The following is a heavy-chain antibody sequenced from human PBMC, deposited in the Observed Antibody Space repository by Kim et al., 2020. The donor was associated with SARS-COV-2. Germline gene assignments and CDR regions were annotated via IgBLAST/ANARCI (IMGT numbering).Heavy chain of an antibody. V-gene: IGHV4-59*01. CDR3: ARGRYSYGYYFDY. Sequence: SETLSLTCTVSGGSISSYYWSWIRQPPGKGLEWIGYIYYSGSTNYNPSLKSRVTISVDTSKNQFSLKLSSVTAADTAVYYCARGRYSYGYYFDYWGQGTLVTVSS. D-gene: IGHD5-18*01. CDR2: IYYSGST. J-gene: IGHJ4*02. CDR1: GGSISSYY.